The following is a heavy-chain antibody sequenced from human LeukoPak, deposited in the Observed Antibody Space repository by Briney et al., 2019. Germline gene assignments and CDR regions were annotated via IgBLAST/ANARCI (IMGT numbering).Heavy chain of an antibody. CDR3: ATSPSAVAANWFDP. D-gene: IGHD6-19*01. CDR1: GYTFTDYY. CDR2: VDPEDGET. J-gene: IGHJ5*02. Sequence: GASVKVSCKASGYTFTDYYMHWVQQAPGKGLEWMGRVDPEDGETIYAEKFQGRVTITADTSTDIAYMELSSLRSEDTAVYYCATSPSAVAANWFDPWGQGTLVTVSS. V-gene: IGHV1-69-2*01.